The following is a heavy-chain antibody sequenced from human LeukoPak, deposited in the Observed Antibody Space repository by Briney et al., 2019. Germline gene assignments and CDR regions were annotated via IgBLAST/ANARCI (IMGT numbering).Heavy chain of an antibody. D-gene: IGHD3-10*01. CDR2: IKTDASEK. Sequence: PGGSLRLSCETSGFIFSNCWMTWVRQAPGKGLEWVANIKTDASEKYYADSVKGRFTISRDNAKNSLYLQMNSLRAEDTAVYYCARDLTVTMGGDYYYYYGMDVWGQGTTVTVSS. V-gene: IGHV3-7*01. CDR1: GFIFSNCW. J-gene: IGHJ6*02. CDR3: ARDLTVTMGGDYYYYYGMDV.